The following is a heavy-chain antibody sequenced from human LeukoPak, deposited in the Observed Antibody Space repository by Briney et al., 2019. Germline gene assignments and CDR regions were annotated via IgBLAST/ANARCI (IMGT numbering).Heavy chain of an antibody. CDR2: INSDGSST. CDR3: ARAPGGKGSWFDP. D-gene: IGHD3-16*01. J-gene: IGHJ5*02. V-gene: IGHV3-74*01. CDR1: GFTFSSYW. Sequence: GGSLRLSCAASGFTFSSYWMHWVRQAPGKGLVWFSRINSDGSSTSYADSVKGRFTISRDNAKNTLYLQMNSLRAEDTAVYYCARAPGGKGSWFDPWGQGTLVTVSS.